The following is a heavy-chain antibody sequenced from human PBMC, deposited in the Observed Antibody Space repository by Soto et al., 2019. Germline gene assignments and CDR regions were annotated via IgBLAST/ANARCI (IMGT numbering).Heavy chain of an antibody. V-gene: IGHV1-18*01. CDR3: ARDIDYDVDY. Sequence: QVQLVQSGVEVKKPGASVKVSCKTSGYTFTNYGVSWVRQVPGQGLEWVGWINAYNGHTNYAQNFQGRVTITTDTSTTTAYMDLRSLKSDDTAVYYCARDIDYDVDYWGQGTLVTVSS. J-gene: IGHJ4*02. CDR2: INAYNGHT. D-gene: IGHD3-16*01. CDR1: GYTFTNYG.